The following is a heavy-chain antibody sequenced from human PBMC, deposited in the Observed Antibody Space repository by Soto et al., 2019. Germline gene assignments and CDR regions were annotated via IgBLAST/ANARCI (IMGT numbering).Heavy chain of an antibody. V-gene: IGHV4-59*01. CDR2: IYYSGST. Sequence: NPSETLSLTCTVSGGSISSYYWSWIRQPPGKGLEWIGYIYYSGSTNYNPSLKSRVTISVDTSKNQFSLKLSSVTAADTAVYYCARDYCTNGVCYGAYGMDVWGQGTTVTVSS. CDR1: GGSISSYY. D-gene: IGHD2-8*01. CDR3: ARDYCTNGVCYGAYGMDV. J-gene: IGHJ6*02.